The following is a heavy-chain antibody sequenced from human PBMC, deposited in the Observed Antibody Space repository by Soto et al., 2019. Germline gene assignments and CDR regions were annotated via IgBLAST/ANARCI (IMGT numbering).Heavy chain of an antibody. D-gene: IGHD4-17*01. V-gene: IGHV4-30-4*01. Sequence: PSETLSLTCTVSGGSISSGDYYWSWIRQPPGKGLEWIGYIYYSGSTYYNPSLKSRVTISVDTSKNQFSLKLSSVTAADTAVYYCALEPVNNYYYYGMDVWGQGTTVTVSS. CDR3: ALEPVNNYYYYGMDV. CDR2: IYYSGST. CDR1: GGSISSGDYY. J-gene: IGHJ6*02.